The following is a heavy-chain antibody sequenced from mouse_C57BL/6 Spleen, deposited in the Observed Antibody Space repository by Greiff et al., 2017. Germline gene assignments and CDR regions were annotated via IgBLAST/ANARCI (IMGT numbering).Heavy chain of an antibody. CDR1: GFTFSDYY. CDR3: ARVGYYGSSDY. CDR2: INYDGSST. D-gene: IGHD1-1*01. J-gene: IGHJ2*01. Sequence: EVKLMESEGGLVQPGSSMKLSCTASGFTFSDYYMAWVRQVPEKGLEWVANINYDGSSTYYLDSLKSRFIISRDNAKNILYLQMSSLKSEDTATYYCARVGYYGSSDYWGQGTTLTVSS. V-gene: IGHV5-16*01.